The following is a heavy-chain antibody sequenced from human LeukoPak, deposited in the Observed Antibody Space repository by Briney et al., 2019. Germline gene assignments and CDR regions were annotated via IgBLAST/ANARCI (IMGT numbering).Heavy chain of an antibody. CDR2: ISYSGST. CDR1: GGSIRSYY. CDR3: ARTLRYFDWLPAGETDY. J-gene: IGHJ4*02. Sequence: PSETLSLTCTVSGGSIRSYYWSWIRQPPGKGLEWIGFISYSGSTNYNPSRKSRVTISVDTSKNQFSLRLSSVTAADTAVYYCARTLRYFDWLPAGETDYWDQGTLVTVSS. V-gene: IGHV4-59*08. D-gene: IGHD3-9*01.